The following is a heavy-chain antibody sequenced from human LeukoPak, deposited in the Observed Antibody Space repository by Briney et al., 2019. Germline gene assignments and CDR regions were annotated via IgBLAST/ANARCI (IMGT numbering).Heavy chain of an antibody. V-gene: IGHV3-23*01. Sequence: GGSLRLSCAASGFTFSSYAMSWVRQAPGKGLGWGSAISGSGGVTYHTDSVKGRFTISRDNSKNTLYLQMNTLRAEDTAVYYCAKERSQLWTNFDYWGQGTLVTVSS. CDR3: AKERSQLWTNFDY. CDR1: GFTFSSYA. CDR2: ISGSGGVT. D-gene: IGHD3-10*01. J-gene: IGHJ4*02.